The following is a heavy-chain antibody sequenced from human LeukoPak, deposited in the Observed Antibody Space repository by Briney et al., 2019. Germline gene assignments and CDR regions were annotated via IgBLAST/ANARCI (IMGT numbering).Heavy chain of an antibody. CDR1: GGSISSSSYY. Sequence: SETLSLTCTVSGGSISSSSYYWGWIRQPPGKGLEWIGSIYYSGSTYYNPSLKSRVTISVDTSKRQFSLKLSSVTAADTAVYYCARGRPDGSGSYYKFDPWGQGTLVTVSS. CDR2: IYYSGST. V-gene: IGHV4-39*01. J-gene: IGHJ5*02. CDR3: ARGRPDGSGSYYKFDP. D-gene: IGHD3-10*01.